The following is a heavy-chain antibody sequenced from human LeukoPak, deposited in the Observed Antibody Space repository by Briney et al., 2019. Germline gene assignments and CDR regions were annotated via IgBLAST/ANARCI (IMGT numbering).Heavy chain of an antibody. V-gene: IGHV1-69*04. CDR2: IIPILGIA. CDR3: ARAHSWSSGYYCDY. J-gene: IGHJ4*02. Sequence: SVKVSCKASGYTFTSYGISWVRQAPGQGLEWMGRIIPILGIANYAQKFQGRVTITADKSTSTAYMELSSLRSDDTAVYYCARAHSWSSGYYCDYWGQGTLVTVSS. D-gene: IGHD3-22*01. CDR1: GYTFTSYG.